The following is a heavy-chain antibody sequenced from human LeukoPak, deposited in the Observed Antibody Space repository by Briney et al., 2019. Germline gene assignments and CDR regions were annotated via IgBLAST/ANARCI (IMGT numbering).Heavy chain of an antibody. J-gene: IGHJ4*02. CDR2: ISGSGDRT. CDR1: GFTFSSSA. V-gene: IGHV3-23*01. CDR3: AKLLYYYDSSQPY. D-gene: IGHD3-22*01. Sequence: GGSLRLSCAASGFTFSSSAMSWVRQAPGKGLEWVSTISGSGDRTYYADSVKGRFTISRDNSKSTLFLHMNGLRAEDTAVYYCAKLLYYYDSSQPYWGQGTLVTVSS.